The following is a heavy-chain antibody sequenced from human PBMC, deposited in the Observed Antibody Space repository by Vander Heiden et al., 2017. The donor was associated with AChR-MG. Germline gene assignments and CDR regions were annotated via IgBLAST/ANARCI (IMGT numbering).Heavy chain of an antibody. V-gene: IGHV4-31*03. CDR2: IYHNGRT. CDR1: GASISGSYYY. J-gene: IGHJ4*02. Sequence: QVQLPESGPGLVKPSQTLSLICTVSGASISGSYYYWGWIRQHPGEGLEWIGYIYHNGRTSYNPSLKSRLTISVDTSKNQFSLELSSVTAADTAIYYCARDPSGTYSVYQWGQGILVTVSS. CDR3: ARDPSGTYSVYQ. D-gene: IGHD1-26*01.